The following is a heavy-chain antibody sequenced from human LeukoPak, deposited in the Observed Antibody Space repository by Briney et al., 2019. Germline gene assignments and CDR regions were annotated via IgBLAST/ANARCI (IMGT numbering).Heavy chain of an antibody. J-gene: IGHJ4*02. CDR2: ISSGGGST. CDR1: GFTFSSYA. Sequence: GGSLRLSCAGSGFTFSSYAMSLVRLAPGKGLEWVSSISSGGGSTYYADSVKGRFTISRDNSKNTLDLEMNSLRAEDTAVYYCAKDVGGYYFTYWSGCFDHWGQGTLVTVSS. CDR3: AKDVGGYYFTYWSGCFDH. V-gene: IGHV3-23*01. D-gene: IGHD3-10*01.